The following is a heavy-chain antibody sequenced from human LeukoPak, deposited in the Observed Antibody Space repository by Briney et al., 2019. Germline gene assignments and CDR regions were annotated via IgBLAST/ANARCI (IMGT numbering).Heavy chain of an antibody. Sequence: GGSLRLSCTASGFTFNNYAMSWVRQVPGKGLEWVSASSASGDSPYYADSVKGRFTISRDTSKNTLDLQMNSLRVEDTAVYYCAKGVYGSGSYREYFEQWGQGTLVTVSS. J-gene: IGHJ1*01. V-gene: IGHV3-23*01. CDR1: GFTFNNYA. CDR2: SSASGDSP. CDR3: AKGVYGSGSYREYFEQ. D-gene: IGHD3-10*01.